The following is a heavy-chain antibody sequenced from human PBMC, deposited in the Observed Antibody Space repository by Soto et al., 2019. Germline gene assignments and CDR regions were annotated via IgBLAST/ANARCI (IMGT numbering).Heavy chain of an antibody. CDR3: ARDEGSAWSLDY. J-gene: IGHJ4*02. D-gene: IGHD6-19*01. Sequence: GWSLRLSCAASGFTFSSYSMNWVRQAPGKGLEWVSSISSSSSYIYYADSVKGRFTISRDNAKNSLYLQMNSLRAEDSAVYYCARDEGSAWSLDYWGQGNMVTVSS. CDR1: GFTFSSYS. CDR2: ISSSSSYI. V-gene: IGHV3-21*01.